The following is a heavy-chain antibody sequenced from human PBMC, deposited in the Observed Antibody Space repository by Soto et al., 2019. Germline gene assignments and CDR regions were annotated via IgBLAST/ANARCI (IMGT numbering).Heavy chain of an antibody. CDR1: GYTFTGYA. Sequence: QVQLVQSGAEEKKPGASVKVSCKASGYTFTGYAMHWVRQAPGQRLEWMGWINAGSGNTKYSQKFQGRVTITRDTSASTAYMELSILRSEDTAVYYCAIHGSGWDHWGQGTLVTVSS. J-gene: IGHJ4*02. CDR3: AIHGSGWDH. D-gene: IGHD6-19*01. CDR2: INAGSGNT. V-gene: IGHV1-3*05.